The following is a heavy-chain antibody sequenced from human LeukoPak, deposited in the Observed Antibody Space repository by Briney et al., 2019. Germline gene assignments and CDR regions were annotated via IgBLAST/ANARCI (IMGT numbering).Heavy chain of an antibody. Sequence: SETLSLTCTVSGVSFSTYYWTWIRQPAGKGLEWIGSIYYTGSTYYKPSLKSRVTISIDTSKNQFSLKLSSVTAADTAVYFCARHFYYGDYYFDCWGRGTLVTVSS. J-gene: IGHJ4*02. CDR2: IYYTGST. CDR3: ARHFYYGDYYFDC. V-gene: IGHV4-59*05. CDR1: GVSFSTYY. D-gene: IGHD4-17*01.